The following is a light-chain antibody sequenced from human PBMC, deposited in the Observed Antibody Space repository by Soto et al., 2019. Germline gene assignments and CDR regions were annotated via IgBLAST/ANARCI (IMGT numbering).Light chain of an antibody. Sequence: IQLTQSPSSLSASIGDRVTITCRASQDISSYLAWYQEKPGKAPKLLIYAASTLHSGVPSRFSGSGSGTDFTLTISSLQPEDFATYYCQQLNSYPRTFGLGTKVEIK. J-gene: IGKJ1*01. V-gene: IGKV1-9*01. CDR3: QQLNSYPRT. CDR1: QDISSY. CDR2: AAS.